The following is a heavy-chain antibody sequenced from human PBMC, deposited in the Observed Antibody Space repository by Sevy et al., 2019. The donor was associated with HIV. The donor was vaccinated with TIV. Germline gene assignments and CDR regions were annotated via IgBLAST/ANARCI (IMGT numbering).Heavy chain of an antibody. CDR1: YFTFSAYA. V-gene: IGHV3-23*01. J-gene: IGHJ4*01. D-gene: IGHD3-16*01. CDR3: AKDRDWLGEHYFDS. Sequence: GGSLRLSCAASYFTFSAYAMSWVRQAPGKGLEWVSTISGSATGTSFADSVKGRFTISRDNSKNTLYLQMNSLRPEGTAVYYCAKDRDWLGEHYFDSWGQEPWSPSPQ. CDR2: ISGSATGT.